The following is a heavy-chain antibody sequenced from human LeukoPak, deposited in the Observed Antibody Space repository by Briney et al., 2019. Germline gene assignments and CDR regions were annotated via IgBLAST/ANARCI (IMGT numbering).Heavy chain of an antibody. V-gene: IGHV3-30-3*01. J-gene: IGHJ6*02. D-gene: IGHD2-8*01. CDR1: GFTFSSYA. CDR3: ARDGYCTNGVCSDDYYYGMDV. CDR2: ISYDGSNK. Sequence: GGSLRLSCACSGFTFSSYAMHWVRQAPGKGLEWVAVISYDGSNKYYADSVKGRFTISRDNSKNTLYLQMNSLRAEDTAVYYCARDGYCTNGVCSDDYYYGMDVWGQGTTVTVSS.